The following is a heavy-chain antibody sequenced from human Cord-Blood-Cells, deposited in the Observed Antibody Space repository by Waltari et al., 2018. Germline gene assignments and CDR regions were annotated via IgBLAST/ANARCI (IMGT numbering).Heavy chain of an antibody. CDR1: GSTVTGYS. CDR3: ARDQGDLDAFDI. D-gene: IGHD3-16*01. J-gene: IGHJ3*02. V-gene: IGHV1-2*04. Sequence: QVQLVQSGAEVKKPGASVKVSCKASGSTVTGYSMHWVRQAPGQGLEWMGWINPNSGGTNYAQKFQGWVTMTRDTSISTAYMELSRLRSDDTAVYYCARDQGDLDAFDIWGQGTMVTVSS. CDR2: INPNSGGT.